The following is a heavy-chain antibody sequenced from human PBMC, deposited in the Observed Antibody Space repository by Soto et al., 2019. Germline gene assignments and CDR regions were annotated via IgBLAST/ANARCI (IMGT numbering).Heavy chain of an antibody. CDR2: INAGNGNT. CDR3: ARAEAVPADFDY. CDR1: GYTFTGYA. D-gene: IGHD6-19*01. Sequence: GASVKVSCKASGYTFTGYAMHWVRQAPGQRLEWMGWINAGNGNTKYSQKFQGRVTITRDTSASTAYMELSSLRSEDTAVYYCARAEAVPADFDYWGQGTLVTVSS. J-gene: IGHJ4*02. V-gene: IGHV1-3*01.